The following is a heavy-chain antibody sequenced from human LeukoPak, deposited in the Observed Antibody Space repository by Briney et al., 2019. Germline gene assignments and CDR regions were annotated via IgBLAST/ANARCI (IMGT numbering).Heavy chain of an antibody. Sequence: SVKVSCKASGGSFSSYVVFWVRQAPGQGLEWMGGIIPIFGTANYAQKFQGRVTITADESTSTAYMELSSLRSEDTAVYYCARGRGDCSSGVRYTAYYYLGMDVWGQGTTVTVSS. J-gene: IGHJ6*02. V-gene: IGHV1-69*13. D-gene: IGHD2-8*01. CDR1: GGSFSSYV. CDR3: ARGRGDCSSGVRYTAYYYLGMDV. CDR2: IIPIFGTA.